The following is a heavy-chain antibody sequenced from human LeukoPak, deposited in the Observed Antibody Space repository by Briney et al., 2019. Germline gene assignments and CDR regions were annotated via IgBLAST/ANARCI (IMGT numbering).Heavy chain of an antibody. CDR2: INWNGGST. J-gene: IGHJ4*02. D-gene: IGHD3-3*01. V-gene: IGHV3-20*04. CDR1: GFTSDDYG. CDR3: ARDLGYDFWSGYYTSYDY. Sequence: GGSLRLSCAASGFTSDDYGMSWVRQAPGKGLEWVSGINWNGGSTGYADSVKGRFTISRDNAKNSLYLQMNSLRAEDTAVYYCARDLGYDFWSGYYTSYDYWGQGTLVTVSS.